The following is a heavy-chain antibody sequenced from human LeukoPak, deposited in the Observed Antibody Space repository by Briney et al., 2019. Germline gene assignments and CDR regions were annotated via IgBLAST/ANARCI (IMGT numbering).Heavy chain of an antibody. CDR3: ARVLGDYDSSGYYSY. Sequence: ASVKVSCKASGYTFTSYGISWVRQAPGQGLEWMGWISAYNGNTNYAQKLQGRVTMTTDTSTSTAYMELRSLRSDDTAVYYCARVLGDYDSSGYYSYWGQGTLVTVSS. V-gene: IGHV1-18*01. CDR1: GYTFTSYG. J-gene: IGHJ4*02. D-gene: IGHD3-22*01. CDR2: ISAYNGNT.